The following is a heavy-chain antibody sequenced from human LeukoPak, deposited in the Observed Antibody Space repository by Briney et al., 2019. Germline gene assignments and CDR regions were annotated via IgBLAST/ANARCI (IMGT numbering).Heavy chain of an antibody. Sequence: PGGSLRLSCAASGFTFSSYAMSWVRQAPGKGLEWVSAISGSGGSTYYADSVKGRFTISRDNSKNTLYLQMNSLRAEDTAVYYCAKKKFGERGYNWFDPWGQGTLVTVSS. V-gene: IGHV3-23*01. D-gene: IGHD3-10*01. CDR1: GFTFSSYA. J-gene: IGHJ5*02. CDR2: ISGSGGST. CDR3: AKKKFGERGYNWFDP.